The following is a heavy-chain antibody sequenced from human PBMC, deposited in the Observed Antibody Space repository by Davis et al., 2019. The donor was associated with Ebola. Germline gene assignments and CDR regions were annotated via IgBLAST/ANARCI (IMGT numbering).Heavy chain of an antibody. CDR2: IIPIFGTA. CDR3: ARSTRSQHHYYYYMDV. Sequence: SVKVSCKASGGTFSSYAISWVRQAPGQGLEWMGGIIPIFGTANYAQKFQGRVTITADESTSTAYMELSSLRAEDTAVYYCARSTRSQHHYYYYMDVWGKGTTITVSS. V-gene: IGHV1-69*13. J-gene: IGHJ6*03. CDR1: GGTFSSYA.